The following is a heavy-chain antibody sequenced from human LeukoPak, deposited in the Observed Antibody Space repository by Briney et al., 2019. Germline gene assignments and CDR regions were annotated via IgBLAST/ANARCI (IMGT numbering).Heavy chain of an antibody. CDR2: IYYSDST. V-gene: IGHV4-61*01. D-gene: IGHD3-3*01. J-gene: IGHJ4*02. Sequence: SETLSLTCTVSGGSISSSSYFWSWIRQPPGKGLECIGYIYYSDSTNYNPSLKSRVTISVDTSKNQFSLKLSSVTAADTAVYYCARSRVRFLEWPPAVWGQGTLVTVSS. CDR3: ARSRVRFLEWPPAV. CDR1: GGSISSSSYF.